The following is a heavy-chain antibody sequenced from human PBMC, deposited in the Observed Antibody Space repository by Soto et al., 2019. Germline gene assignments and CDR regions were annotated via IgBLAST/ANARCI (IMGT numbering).Heavy chain of an antibody. CDR2: IYHSGST. J-gene: IGHJ4*02. V-gene: IGHV4-38-2*01. CDR3: ARGDSSRWYYFDY. Sequence: SETLSLTCAVSGYSISSGYYWGWIRQPPGKGLEWIGSIYHSGSTYYNPSLKSRVTISVDTYKNQFSLKLSSVTAADTAVYYCARGDSSRWYYFDYWGQGTLVTVSS. CDR1: GYSISSGYY. D-gene: IGHD6-13*01.